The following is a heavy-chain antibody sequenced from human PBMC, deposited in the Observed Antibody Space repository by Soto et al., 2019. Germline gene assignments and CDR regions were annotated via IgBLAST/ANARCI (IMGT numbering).Heavy chain of an antibody. J-gene: IGHJ6*03. D-gene: IGHD6-6*01. Sequence: GSPRLSCAASGFTVSSNYMSWVRQAPGKGLEWVSVIYSGGSTYYADSVKGRFTISRDNSKNTLYLQMNSLRAEDTAVYYCAREIYSSSSLFNYYYYYMDVWGKGTTVTVSS. CDR1: GFTVSSNY. CDR2: IYSGGST. V-gene: IGHV3-66*01. CDR3: AREIYSSSSLFNYYYYYMDV.